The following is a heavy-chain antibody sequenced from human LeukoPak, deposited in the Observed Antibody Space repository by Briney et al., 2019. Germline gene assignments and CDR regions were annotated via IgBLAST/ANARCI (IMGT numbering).Heavy chain of an antibody. J-gene: IGHJ3*02. V-gene: IGHV4-34*01. Sequence: SETLSLTCAVYAESFSTYYWSWIRQPPGKGLEWIGDINHSGVTNYNPSLKSRVTISVDTSKNQFSLKLSSVTAEDTAVYYCARKRSPGAFDIWGQGTMVTVSS. CDR2: INHSGVT. CDR3: ARKRSPGAFDI. CDR1: AESFSTYY.